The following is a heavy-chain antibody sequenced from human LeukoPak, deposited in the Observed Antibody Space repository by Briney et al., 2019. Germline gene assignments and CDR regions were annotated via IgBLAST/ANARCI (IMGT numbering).Heavy chain of an antibody. J-gene: IGHJ4*02. Sequence: PGGSLRLSCAASGFTFSRYWMHWVRQAPGKGLEWVSSISSSSSYIYYADSVEGRFTISRDNSKNTLYLQMNSLRAEDTAVYYCAWNYYYGSGSFDYWGQGTLVTVSS. CDR3: AWNYYYGSGSFDY. CDR2: ISSSSSYI. D-gene: IGHD3-10*01. CDR1: GFTFSRYW. V-gene: IGHV3-21*04.